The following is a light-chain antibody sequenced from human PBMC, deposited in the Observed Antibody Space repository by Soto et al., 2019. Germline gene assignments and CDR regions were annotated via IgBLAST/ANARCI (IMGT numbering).Light chain of an antibody. CDR3: QQYNSYSAIT. J-gene: IGKJ5*01. V-gene: IGKV1-5*01. Sequence: IQMQQSPSTLPASVGDSVTITCRASQSISSWLAWYQQKPGKAPKLLIYDASSLESGVPSRFSGSGSGTEFTLTISSLQPDDFATYYCQQYNSYSAITFGQGTRLEIK. CDR2: DAS. CDR1: QSISSW.